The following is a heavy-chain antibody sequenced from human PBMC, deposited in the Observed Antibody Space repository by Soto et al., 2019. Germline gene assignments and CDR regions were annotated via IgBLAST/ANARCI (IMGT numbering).Heavy chain of an antibody. V-gene: IGHV3-23*01. CDR1: GFTFSSYA. CDR2: ISGSGGST. D-gene: IGHD1-26*01. Sequence: GGSLRLSCAASGFTFSSYAMSWVRQAPGKGLEWVSAISGSGGSTYYADSVKGRFTISRDNSKNTLYLQMNSLRAEDTAVYYCAKARGAGSEDNQWELNYYYGMDVWGQGTTVTVSS. J-gene: IGHJ6*02. CDR3: AKARGAGSEDNQWELNYYYGMDV.